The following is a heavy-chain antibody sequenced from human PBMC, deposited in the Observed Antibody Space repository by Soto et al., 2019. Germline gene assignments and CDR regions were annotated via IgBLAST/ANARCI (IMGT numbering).Heavy chain of an antibody. CDR3: ARVVPGAEAWFGP. D-gene: IGHD2-2*01. CDR2: ISLYSDGT. Sequence: ASVKVSCTTSGYTFSNYGITWVRQAPGQPLEWLGWISLYSDGTNYAQKFQGRVSMTTDTSTTTAYMELRSLRSDDTAVYYCARVVPGAEAWFGPCGQGTLVSVSS. J-gene: IGHJ5*02. CDR1: GYTFSNYG. V-gene: IGHV1-18*01.